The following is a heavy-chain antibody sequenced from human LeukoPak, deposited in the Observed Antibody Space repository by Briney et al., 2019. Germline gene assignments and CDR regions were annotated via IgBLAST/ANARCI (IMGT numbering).Heavy chain of an antibody. Sequence: GGSLRLSCAASGFTFDDYATHWVRQAPGKGLEWVSGISWNSGSIGYADSVKGRFTISRDNAKSSLYLQMNSLRAEDTALYYCAKGYCSGGSCYGDYWGQGTLVTVSS. V-gene: IGHV3-9*01. CDR1: GFTFDDYA. J-gene: IGHJ4*02. CDR3: AKGYCSGGSCYGDY. D-gene: IGHD2-15*01. CDR2: ISWNSGSI.